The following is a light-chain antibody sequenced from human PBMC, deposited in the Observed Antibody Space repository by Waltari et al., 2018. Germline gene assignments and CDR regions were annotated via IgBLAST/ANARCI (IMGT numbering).Light chain of an antibody. CDR1: QTVRSY. J-gene: IGKJ2*01. CDR3: QQRSNWPYT. V-gene: IGKV3-11*01. Sequence: ETVLTQSPATLSLSRGERATYSCRASQTVRSYLAWYQQRPGQPPRLLIFDASSRATGISAKFSGSGSGTDFTLTVSNLEPEDFAVYYCQQRSNWPYTFGQGTRVEIK. CDR2: DAS.